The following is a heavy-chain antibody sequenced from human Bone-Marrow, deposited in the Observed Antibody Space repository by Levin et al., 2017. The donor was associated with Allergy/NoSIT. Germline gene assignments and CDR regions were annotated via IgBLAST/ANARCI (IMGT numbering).Heavy chain of an antibody. J-gene: IGHJ4*02. CDR2: FNTYTGNP. CDR1: GYSFTTYG. CDR3: ACRTTVVTSRLDY. V-gene: IGHV7-81*01. Sequence: ASVKVSCKASGYSFTTYGMNWVPQAPGQGLEWMGWFNTYTGNPTYAQGFTGRFVFSMDTSASTAYLQISSLKAEDMAMYYCACRTTVVTSRLDYWGQGTLVTVSS. D-gene: IGHD4-23*01.